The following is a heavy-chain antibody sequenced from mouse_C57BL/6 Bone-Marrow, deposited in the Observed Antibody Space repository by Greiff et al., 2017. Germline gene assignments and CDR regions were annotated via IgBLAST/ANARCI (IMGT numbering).Heavy chain of an antibody. J-gene: IGHJ3*01. Sequence: EVQLQQSGAELVKPGASVKLSCTASGFNIKGYYMHWVKQRTEQGLEWIGRIDPEDGETKYAPKFQGKATITADTSSNTAKLQLSSLTSEEPAVYYCASANDDGSSYRCAYGGQGTLVTVSA. CDR2: IDPEDGET. D-gene: IGHD1-1*01. CDR1: GFNIKGYY. CDR3: ASANDDGSSYRCAY. V-gene: IGHV14-2*01.